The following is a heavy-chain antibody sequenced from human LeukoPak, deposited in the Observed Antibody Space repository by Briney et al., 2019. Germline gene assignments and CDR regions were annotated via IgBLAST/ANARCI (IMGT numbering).Heavy chain of an antibody. CDR3: ARERTTIVSGTTIGAY. CDR1: GFTFSNYE. D-gene: IGHD2/OR15-2a*01. J-gene: IGHJ4*02. Sequence: GGSLRLSCSASGFTFSNYEMNWVRQAPGKGLEWISYITGSGDTIYYADSVKGRFTIPRDNAKNSLFLQMNGLTADDTAVYYCARERTTIVSGTTIGAYWGQGTLVTVSS. CDR2: ITGSGDTI. V-gene: IGHV3-48*03.